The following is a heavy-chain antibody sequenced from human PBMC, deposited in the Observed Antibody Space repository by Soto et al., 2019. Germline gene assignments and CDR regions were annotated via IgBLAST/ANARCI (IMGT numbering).Heavy chain of an antibody. J-gene: IGHJ4*02. CDR2: ISGSGIST. Sequence: EVQLLESGGGLVQPGGSLRLSCAASAFTFSSYAMSWVRQSPGKGLEWVSGISGSGISTYYADSVKGRFSISRDNSKNTLYLQMDSLRAEDTAVYYCARDPWAITVAGNFDYWGQGTLVNVSS. D-gene: IGHD6-19*01. CDR3: ARDPWAITVAGNFDY. V-gene: IGHV3-23*01. CDR1: AFTFSSYA.